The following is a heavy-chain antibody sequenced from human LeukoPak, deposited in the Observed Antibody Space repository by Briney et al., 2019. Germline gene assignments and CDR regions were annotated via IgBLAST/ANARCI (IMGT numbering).Heavy chain of an antibody. CDR1: GGSISSYY. J-gene: IGHJ5*02. V-gene: IGHV4-59*12. D-gene: IGHD4-17*01. CDR3: ARSPVTTWWFDL. Sequence: SETLSLTCTVSGGSISSYYWTWIRQPPGKGLEWIGYIYYSGSTNYNPSLKSRVTISVDTSKNQFSLKLTSVTAADTAVYYCARSPVTTWWFDLWGQGTLVTVSS. CDR2: IYYSGST.